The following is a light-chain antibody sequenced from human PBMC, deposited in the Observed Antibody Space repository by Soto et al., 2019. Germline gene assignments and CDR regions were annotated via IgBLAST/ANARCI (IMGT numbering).Light chain of an antibody. CDR1: QSVSSN. Sequence: ETVMTQSPATLSVSPGERATLSCRASQSVSSNLAWFQQKPGQAPSLLIYGASTRATGIPTWFSGSGSGTEFTLTISSLQSEDFAVYYCQQYNNWPRTFGQGTKV. J-gene: IGKJ1*01. V-gene: IGKV3-15*01. CDR3: QQYNNWPRT. CDR2: GAS.